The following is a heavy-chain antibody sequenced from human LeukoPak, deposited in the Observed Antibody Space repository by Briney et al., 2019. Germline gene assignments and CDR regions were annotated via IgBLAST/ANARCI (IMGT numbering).Heavy chain of an antibody. CDR2: INPNSGGT. D-gene: IGHD6-13*01. Sequence: SVKDSCKASGYTFTGYYMHWVRQAPGQGLEWMGRINPNSGGTNYAQKLHDRVTMTRDTSISTAYVELSRLRADEADVCYCVRVGGIRAAGTNEGRNYWGQGTLVTVSS. CDR3: VRVGGIRAAGTNEGRNY. V-gene: IGHV1-2*05. CDR1: GYTFTGYY. J-gene: IGHJ4*02.